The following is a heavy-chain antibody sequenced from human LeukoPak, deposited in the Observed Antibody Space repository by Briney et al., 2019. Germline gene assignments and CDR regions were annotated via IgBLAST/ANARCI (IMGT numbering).Heavy chain of an antibody. Sequence: SETLSLTCAVYSGSFSGYYWSWIRQPPGKGLEWIGEINHSGSTNYNPSLKGRVTISVDTSKNQFSLKLSSVTAADTAVYYCARGRYCSGGSCYEGWGQGTLVTVSS. V-gene: IGHV4-34*01. CDR3: ARGRYCSGGSCYEG. CDR1: SGSFSGYY. J-gene: IGHJ4*02. CDR2: INHSGST. D-gene: IGHD2-15*01.